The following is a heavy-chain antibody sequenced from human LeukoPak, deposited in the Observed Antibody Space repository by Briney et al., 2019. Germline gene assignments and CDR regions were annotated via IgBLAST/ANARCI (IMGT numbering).Heavy chain of an antibody. Sequence: GASVKVSCKASGGTFSSYAISWVRRAPGQGLEWMGGIIPIFGTANYAQKFHGRVTITADKSTSTAYMELSSLRSEDTAVYYCATGRAYSYGYWDWFDPWGQGTLVTVSS. V-gene: IGHV1-69*06. D-gene: IGHD5-18*01. J-gene: IGHJ5*02. CDR1: GGTFSSYA. CDR2: IIPIFGTA. CDR3: ATGRAYSYGYWDWFDP.